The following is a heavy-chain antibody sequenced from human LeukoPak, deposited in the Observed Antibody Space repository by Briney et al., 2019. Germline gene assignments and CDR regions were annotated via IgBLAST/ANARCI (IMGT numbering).Heavy chain of an antibody. CDR3: AKEIAVAGTPHFDY. Sequence: QAGGSLRLSCAASGFTFSSYGMHWVRQAPGKGLEWVTVISYDGSNKYYTDSVKGRFTISRDNSKNTLYLQMNSLRAEDTAVYYCAKEIAVAGTPHFDYCGEGTLVTVSS. CDR2: ISYDGSNK. J-gene: IGHJ4*02. D-gene: IGHD6-19*01. CDR1: GFTFSSYG. V-gene: IGHV3-30*18.